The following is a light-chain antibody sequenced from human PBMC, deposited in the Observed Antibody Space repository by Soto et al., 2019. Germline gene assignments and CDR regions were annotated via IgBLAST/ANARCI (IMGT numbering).Light chain of an antibody. Sequence: DIQMTQSPSTLSASVGDRVSITCRASQSTSSELAWYQQRSGRAPRLLIYDAFTLESGVPLRFSGSGSGTEFTLTISSLQPDDVATYYCQQYNSYLYTFGQGTKLEIK. J-gene: IGKJ2*01. CDR2: DAF. CDR1: QSTSSE. V-gene: IGKV1-5*01. CDR3: QQYNSYLYT.